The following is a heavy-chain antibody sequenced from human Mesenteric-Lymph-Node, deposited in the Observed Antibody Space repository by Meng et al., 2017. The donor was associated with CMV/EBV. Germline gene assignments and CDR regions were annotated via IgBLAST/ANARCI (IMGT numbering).Heavy chain of an antibody. CDR2: INHSGST. D-gene: IGHD3-3*01. CDR3: ARVDFWGTPDY. V-gene: IGHV4-34*01. Sequence: SETLSLTCAVYGGSFSGYYWSWIRQPPGKGLEWIGEINHSGSTNYNPSLKSRVTISVDTSKNQFSLKLSSVTAADTAVYYCARVDFWGTPDYWGQGTLVTVSS. CDR1: GGSFSGYY. J-gene: IGHJ4*02.